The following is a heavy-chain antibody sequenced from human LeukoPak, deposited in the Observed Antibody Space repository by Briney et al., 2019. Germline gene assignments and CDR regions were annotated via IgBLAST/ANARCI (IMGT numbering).Heavy chain of an antibody. J-gene: IGHJ4*02. CDR3: ASNYCSSTSCSPYYFDY. Sequence: ASVKVSCKASGYTFTSYGISWVRQAPGQGLEWMGWISAYNGNTNYAQKLQGRVTMTTDTSTSTAYMELRSLRSDDTAVYYCASNYCSSTSCSPYYFDYWGQGTLVTVSS. D-gene: IGHD2-2*01. CDR1: GYTFTSYG. V-gene: IGHV1-18*01. CDR2: ISAYNGNT.